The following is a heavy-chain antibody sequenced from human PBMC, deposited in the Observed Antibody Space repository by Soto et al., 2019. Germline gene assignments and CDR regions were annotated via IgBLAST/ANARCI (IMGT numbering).Heavy chain of an antibody. D-gene: IGHD6-6*01. CDR1: GFTFSSYW. CDR2: IKQDGSDK. Sequence: ESGGGLVQPGGSLRLSCAASGFTFSSYWMSWVRQAPGKGLEWVANIKQDGSDKYYVDSVKGRFTISRDNAKNSLYLQMNSLTAEDTAIYYCAKGKSLAGQEWGQGTLVTVSS. CDR3: AKGKSLAGQE. V-gene: IGHV3-7*05. J-gene: IGHJ4*02.